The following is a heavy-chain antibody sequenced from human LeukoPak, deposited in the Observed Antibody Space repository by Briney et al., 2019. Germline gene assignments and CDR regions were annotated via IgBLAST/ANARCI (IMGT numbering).Heavy chain of an antibody. CDR3: ARTGRRITIFGVVNPYYFDY. CDR1: GSSIGTYS. V-gene: IGHV4-4*09. CDR2: IYTTGST. D-gene: IGHD3-3*01. J-gene: IGHJ4*02. Sequence: KTSETLSLTCTVSGSSIGTYSWSWIRQPPGKGLEWVGYIYTTGSTHYNPSLKSRVTMSLDTSKNQLSLKLSSVTAADTAVYYCARTGRRITIFGVVNPYYFDYWGQGTLVTVSS.